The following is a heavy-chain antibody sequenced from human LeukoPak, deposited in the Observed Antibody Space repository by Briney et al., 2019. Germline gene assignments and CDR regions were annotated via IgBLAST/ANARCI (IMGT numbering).Heavy chain of an antibody. Sequence: PGGSLRLSCAASGFTFSSYSMNWVRQAPGKGLEWVSYISSSSSTIYYADSVKGRFTISRDNAKNSLYLQMDSLRAEDTAVYYCAGGYSYGYRGNYWGQGTLVTVSS. J-gene: IGHJ4*02. CDR1: GFTFSSYS. D-gene: IGHD5-18*01. V-gene: IGHV3-48*01. CDR2: ISSSSSTI. CDR3: AGGYSYGYRGNY.